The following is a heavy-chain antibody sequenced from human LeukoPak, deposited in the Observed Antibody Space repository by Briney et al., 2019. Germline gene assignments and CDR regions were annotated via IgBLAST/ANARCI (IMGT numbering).Heavy chain of an antibody. Sequence: ASVKVSCKASGGTFSSYAISWVRQAPGQGLEWMGGIIPIFGTANYAQKFQGRVTMTEDTSTDTAYMELSSLGSEDTAVYYCATESLLDRWAEQPSKPHYYYYYGMDVWGQGTTVTVSS. CDR1: GGTFSSYA. V-gene: IGHV1-69*06. D-gene: IGHD1/OR15-1a*01. CDR2: IIPIFGTA. CDR3: ATESLLDRWAEQPSKPHYYYYYGMDV. J-gene: IGHJ6*02.